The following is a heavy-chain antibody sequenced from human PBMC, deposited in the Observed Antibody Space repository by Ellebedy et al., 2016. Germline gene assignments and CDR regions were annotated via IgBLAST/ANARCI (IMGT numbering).Heavy chain of an antibody. V-gene: IGHV3-11*06. CDR3: ARVYDFWRYYYYMDV. CDR1: GFTFSDYY. D-gene: IGHD3-3*01. Sequence: GESLKISXAASGFTFSDYYMSWIRQAPGKGLEWVSYISSSSSYTNYADSVKGRFTISRDNAKNSLYLQMNSLRAEDTAVYYCARVYDFWRYYYYMDVWGKGTTVTVSS. J-gene: IGHJ6*03. CDR2: ISSSSSYT.